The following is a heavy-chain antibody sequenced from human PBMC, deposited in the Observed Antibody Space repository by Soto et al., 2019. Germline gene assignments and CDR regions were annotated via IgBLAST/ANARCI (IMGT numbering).Heavy chain of an antibody. CDR1: GGSISSGVYY. CDR3: ARDSSAMVTAFDI. Sequence: QVQLQESGPGLVKPSQTPSLTCTVSGGSISSGVYYWSWIRQHPGKGLEWIGYIYYSGSTYYNPSLKSRVTISVDTSKNQFSLKLSSVTAADTAVYYCARDSSAMVTAFDIWGQGTMVTVSS. J-gene: IGHJ3*02. D-gene: IGHD5-18*01. CDR2: IYYSGST. V-gene: IGHV4-31*03.